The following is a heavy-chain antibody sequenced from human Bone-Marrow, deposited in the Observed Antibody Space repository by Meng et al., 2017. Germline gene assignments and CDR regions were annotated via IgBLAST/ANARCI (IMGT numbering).Heavy chain of an antibody. CDR1: GGSFSGYY. Sequence: QLQLQQWGAGLLKRSETLSLTCAVYGGSFSGYYWSWIRQPPGKGLEWIGEVNHSGSTNYNPSLKSRVTISVDTSKNQFSLKMSSVTAADTAVYYCARGGYCSGGSCNWGQGTLVTVSS. CDR2: VNHSGST. D-gene: IGHD2-15*01. CDR3: ARGGYCSGGSCN. V-gene: IGHV4-34*01. J-gene: IGHJ4*02.